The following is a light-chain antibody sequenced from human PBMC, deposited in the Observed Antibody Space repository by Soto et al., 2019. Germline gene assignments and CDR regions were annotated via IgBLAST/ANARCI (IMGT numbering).Light chain of an antibody. CDR2: AAS. CDR1: QGISNY. V-gene: IGKV1-27*01. J-gene: IGKJ3*01. Sequence: DIQMTQSPSSLSASVGDRVTITCRASQGISNYLAWYRQKPGKVPKLLIYAASTLQSGVPSRFSGSGSGTDFTLTISSLQPEDVATYYCQKYNSALGVTFGPGTKVDIK. CDR3: QKYNSALGVT.